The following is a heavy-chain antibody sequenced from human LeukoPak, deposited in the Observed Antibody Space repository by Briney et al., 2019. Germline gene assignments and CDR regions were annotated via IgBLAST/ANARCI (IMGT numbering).Heavy chain of an antibody. CDR2: IYYIGYT. D-gene: IGHD1-26*01. CDR3: ARGKGDLLD. V-gene: IGHV4-59*02. Sequence: AGGSLRLSCAAFGFTVSNNYMSWVRQAPGKGLEWIGYIYYIGYTKYNPSLKSRVIISVDTSRNQFSLKLSSVTAADTAVYYCARGKGDLLDWGQGTLVTVSS. CDR1: GFTVSNNY. J-gene: IGHJ4*02.